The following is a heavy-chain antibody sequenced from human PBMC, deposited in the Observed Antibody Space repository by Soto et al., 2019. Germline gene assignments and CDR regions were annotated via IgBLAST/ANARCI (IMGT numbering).Heavy chain of an antibody. Sequence: QVQLVQSGAEVKKPGASVKVSCKASGYTFTSYGISWVRQAPGQGLEWMGWISAYNGNTNYAQKLQVRVTMTTDTSTSTAYMELRSLRSDDTAVYYCAREAVAGTYYYYGMDVWGQGTTVTVSS. J-gene: IGHJ6*02. CDR2: ISAYNGNT. V-gene: IGHV1-18*01. CDR3: AREAVAGTYYYYGMDV. CDR1: GYTFTSYG. D-gene: IGHD6-19*01.